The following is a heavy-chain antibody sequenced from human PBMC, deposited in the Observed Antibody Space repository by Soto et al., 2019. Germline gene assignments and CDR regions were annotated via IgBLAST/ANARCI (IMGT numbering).Heavy chain of an antibody. CDR2: INPSGGST. J-gene: IGHJ4*02. Sequence: QVQLVQSGPEVKKPGASVKVSCKASGYTFSNYYIHWVRQAPGQGLEWMGIINPSGGSTVYAQNFQDRVPMTRDTSTSTVDMELSSPRSDDTAVYYCAIEEAVIAVSGTGYFDYWGQGTLVIVSS. V-gene: IGHV1-46*01. CDR3: AIEEAVIAVSGTGYFDY. D-gene: IGHD6-19*01. CDR1: GYTFSNYY.